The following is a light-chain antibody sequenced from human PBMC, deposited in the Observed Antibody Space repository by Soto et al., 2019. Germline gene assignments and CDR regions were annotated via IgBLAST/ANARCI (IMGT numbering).Light chain of an antibody. CDR3: QQMYLTPYT. V-gene: IGKV1-39*01. Sequence: DVQMTQSPSPLSASVEDKVTITCRASQSILTYLSWYQHKPGKAPKLLVYGTSTLQSGVPSRFSGSGSGTDFTLTISSLQPEDFATYYCQQMYLTPYTFGQGTRLEIK. J-gene: IGKJ5*01. CDR1: QSILTY. CDR2: GTS.